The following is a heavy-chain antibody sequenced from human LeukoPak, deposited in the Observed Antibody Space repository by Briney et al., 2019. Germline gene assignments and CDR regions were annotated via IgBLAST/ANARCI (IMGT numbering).Heavy chain of an antibody. D-gene: IGHD2-15*01. CDR2: IYHSGST. CDR3: ARSGIVGIDKNWFDP. J-gene: IGHJ5*02. CDR1: GDSISSSDYY. V-gene: IGHV4-39*07. Sequence: PSETLSRTCSVSGDSISSSDYYWGWIRQPPGKGLEWIGSIYHSGSTYYNPSLKSRVIIPVDTSKNQISLKLGTVTAADTAMYYCARSGIVGIDKNWFDPWGQGTLVTASS.